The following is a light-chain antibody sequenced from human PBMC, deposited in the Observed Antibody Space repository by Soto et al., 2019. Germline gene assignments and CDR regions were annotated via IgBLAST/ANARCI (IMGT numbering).Light chain of an antibody. CDR1: QSVSSS. CDR3: QQRSNWPRT. CDR2: DAS. Sequence: EILLTQSPATLSLSPGERATLSCRASQSVSSSLAWYQQKAGQAPRLLIYDASNRATGIPARFSGSGSGTDFTLTISSLEPEDFAVYYCQQRSNWPRTFGQGTKVDIK. V-gene: IGKV3-11*01. J-gene: IGKJ1*01.